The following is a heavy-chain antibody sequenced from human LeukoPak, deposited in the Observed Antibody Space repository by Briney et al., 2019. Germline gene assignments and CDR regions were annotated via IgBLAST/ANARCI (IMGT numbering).Heavy chain of an antibody. D-gene: IGHD3-10*01. V-gene: IGHV4-4*02. CDR1: GDSITSHNW. Sequence: SETLSLTCAVSGDSITSHNWWSWVRQSPGKGLEWIGEIHHSGTTNYSPSLKSRVTISVDKSKNQLSLRLTSVTAADTAVYFCASCLFDYYYFDQWGQGTLVTVSS. CDR3: ASCLFDYYYFDQ. J-gene: IGHJ4*02. CDR2: IHHSGTT.